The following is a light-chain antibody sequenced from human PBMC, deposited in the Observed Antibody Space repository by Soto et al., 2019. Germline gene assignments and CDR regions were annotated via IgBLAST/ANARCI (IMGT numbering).Light chain of an antibody. CDR1: SSNIASNT. V-gene: IGLV1-44*01. CDR2: SND. J-gene: IGLJ1*01. CDR3: ASWDDSLNGHV. Sequence: QSVLTQPPSASGTPGQRVTVSCSGSSSNIASNTVNWYQQLPGTAPKLLIYSNDQRPSGVPDRFSASKSGTSASLAISGLQSEDEADYYCASWDDSLNGHVFGTGTEVTVL.